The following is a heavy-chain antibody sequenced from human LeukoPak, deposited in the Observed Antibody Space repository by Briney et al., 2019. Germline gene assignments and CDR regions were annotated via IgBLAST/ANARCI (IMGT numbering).Heavy chain of an antibody. CDR1: GYSISSGYY. CDR2: IYHSGNT. Sequence: SETLSLTCTVSGYSISSGYYWDWIRQPPGKGLEWIGNIYHSGNTYYNPSLKSRVTISVDTSKNQFSLKLNSVTAADTAVYYCARQGGGYCSSTRCYSALDIWGQGTMVTASS. D-gene: IGHD2-2*02. CDR3: ARQGGGYCSSTRCYSALDI. V-gene: IGHV4-38-2*02. J-gene: IGHJ3*02.